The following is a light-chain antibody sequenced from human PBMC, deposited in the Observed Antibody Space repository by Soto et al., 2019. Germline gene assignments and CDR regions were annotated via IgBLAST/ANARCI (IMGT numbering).Light chain of an antibody. Sequence: DIQMTQSPSTLSASVGDRVTITCRASQSISSWLAWYQQKPGKVPKLLIYDASSLQSVVPSRFSGSGSGTEFTLTISSLQPDDIATYLCQQYNTYPLTFGGGTQVAI. J-gene: IGKJ4*01. V-gene: IGKV1-5*01. CDR1: QSISSW. CDR3: QQYNTYPLT. CDR2: DAS.